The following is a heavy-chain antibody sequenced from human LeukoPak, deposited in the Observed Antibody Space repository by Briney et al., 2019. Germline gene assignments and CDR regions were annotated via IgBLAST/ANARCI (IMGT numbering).Heavy chain of an antibody. J-gene: IGHJ5*02. CDR3: ARGGPVVAASTFDP. CDR2: IRYDGSNE. Sequence: GGSLRLSCAASGFTFSSYGMHWVRQAPGKGLEWVAFIRYDGSNEYYTDSVKGRFTISRDNSKNTLYLQMNSLRAEDTAVYYCARGGPVVAASTFDPWGQGTLVTVSS. CDR1: GFTFSSYG. D-gene: IGHD2-15*01. V-gene: IGHV3-30*02.